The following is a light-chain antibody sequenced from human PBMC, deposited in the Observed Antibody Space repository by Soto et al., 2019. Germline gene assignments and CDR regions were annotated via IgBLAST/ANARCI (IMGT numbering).Light chain of an antibody. CDR1: QNVATN. J-gene: IGKJ4*01. CDR3: QQYYQCGLF. CDR2: GSS. Sequence: EMTQSPANLSVTPGEGVTLSCRASQNVATNLAWYQLKPGQAPRLLVYGSSTRATGIPATFSGSGSGTQFSLTISSLQSEDSAVYYCQQYYQCGLFFGGGTKVEI. V-gene: IGKV3D-15*01.